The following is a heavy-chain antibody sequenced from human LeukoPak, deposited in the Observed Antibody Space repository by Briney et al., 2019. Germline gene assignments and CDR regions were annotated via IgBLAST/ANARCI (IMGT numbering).Heavy chain of an antibody. CDR2: TSAYGDTT. CDR1: GFTFSNYA. Sequence: GGSLRLSCAASGFTFSNYAMSWVRQAPGKGLEWVSATSAYGDTTYYADSVKGRFTISRDNSKSTLYLQMNSLRAEDTAVYYCAKTAKYSSSAADYWGQGTLVTVSS. V-gene: IGHV3-23*01. D-gene: IGHD6-13*01. J-gene: IGHJ4*02. CDR3: AKTAKYSSSAADY.